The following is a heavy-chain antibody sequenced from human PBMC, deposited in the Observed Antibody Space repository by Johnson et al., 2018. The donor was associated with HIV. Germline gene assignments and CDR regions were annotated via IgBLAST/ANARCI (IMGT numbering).Heavy chain of an antibody. J-gene: IGHJ3*02. D-gene: IGHD5-24*01. CDR1: GFTFCDYY. Sequence: VQLVESGGGLVKPGGSLRLPCAASGFTFCDYYMSWIRQAPGKGLEWVGCIKSKTDGGTTDYAAPLKGRFTISRDDSKNTLYLQMGSLRSEDMAVYYCARVGDGNNKNAFDIWGQGTMVTVSS. CDR2: IKSKTDGGTT. CDR3: ARVGDGNNKNAFDI. V-gene: IGHV3-15*01.